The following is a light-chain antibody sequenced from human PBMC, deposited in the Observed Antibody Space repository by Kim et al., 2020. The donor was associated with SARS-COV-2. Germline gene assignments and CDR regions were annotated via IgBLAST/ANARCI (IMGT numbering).Light chain of an antibody. J-gene: IGLJ1*01. V-gene: IGLV2-14*03. CDR1: SSDVGGYNF. CDR3: SSYTRGGSTYV. CDR2: DVS. Sequence: ITISCTGTSSDVGGYNFVSWYQQHPGKAPQLMIYDVSNRPSGVSSRFSGSKSGNTASLAISGLQAEDEADYYCSSYTRGGSTYVFGTGTKVTVL.